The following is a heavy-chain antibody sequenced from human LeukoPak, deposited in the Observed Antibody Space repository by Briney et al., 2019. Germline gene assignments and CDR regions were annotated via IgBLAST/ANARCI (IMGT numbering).Heavy chain of an antibody. V-gene: IGHV4-59*01. CDR2: IYYSGST. J-gene: IGHJ5*02. CDR1: GGSISSYY. D-gene: IGHD2-2*01. Sequence: SETLSLTCTVSGGSISSYYSSWIRQPPGKGLEWIGYIYYSGSTNYNPSLKSRVTISVDTSKNQFSLKLSSVTAADTAVYYCARAIVVVPAASLYNWFDPWGQGTLVTVSS. CDR3: ARAIVVVPAASLYNWFDP.